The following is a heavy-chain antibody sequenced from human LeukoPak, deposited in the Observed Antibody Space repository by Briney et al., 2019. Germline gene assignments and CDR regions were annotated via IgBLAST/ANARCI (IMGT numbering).Heavy chain of an antibody. CDR2: ISRSGGAI. Sequence: GGSLRLSCAASGFTFSDYYMSWIRQAPGKGLEWVSYISRSGGAISYADSVKGRFTISRDNAKNSLYLQMNSLRAEDTAVYYCARVSSGYYDSSGYFDYWGQGTLVTVSS. V-gene: IGHV3-11*01. D-gene: IGHD3-22*01. J-gene: IGHJ4*02. CDR1: GFTFSDYY. CDR3: ARVSSGYYDSSGYFDY.